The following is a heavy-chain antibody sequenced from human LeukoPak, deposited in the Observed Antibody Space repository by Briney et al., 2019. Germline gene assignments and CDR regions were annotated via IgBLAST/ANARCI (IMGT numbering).Heavy chain of an antibody. D-gene: IGHD3-16*01. V-gene: IGHV4-59*08. CDR2: ISYSGNT. Sequence: PSETLSLTCSVSGGSISSSYWSWIRQPPGKGLEWIGYISYSGNTNFIPSLKSRFTISLDTSKSQFSLRLSSVTAADTAVYYCARLKTVLLQDAWAYYIDYWGPGTLVAVSS. CDR1: GGSISSSY. J-gene: IGHJ4*02. CDR3: ARLKTVLLQDAWAYYIDY.